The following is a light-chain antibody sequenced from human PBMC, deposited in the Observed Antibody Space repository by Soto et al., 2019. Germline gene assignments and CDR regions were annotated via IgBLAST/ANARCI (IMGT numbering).Light chain of an antibody. V-gene: IGKV3-11*01. Sequence: EIVLTQSPATLSLSPGERATLSCRASQSVSGSLAWYQQKPGQAPRLLIYDASSRATGIPARFSGSGSGTDVTLTISSLEPEEFAVYYFQQRNNWPAFGGGTKVEIK. CDR1: QSVSGS. CDR3: QQRNNWPA. J-gene: IGKJ4*01. CDR2: DAS.